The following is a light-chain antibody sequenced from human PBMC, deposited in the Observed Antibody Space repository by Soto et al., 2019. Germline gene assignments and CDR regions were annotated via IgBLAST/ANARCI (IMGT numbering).Light chain of an antibody. V-gene: IGKV3-15*01. CDR3: QQYNNWPPYT. J-gene: IGKJ2*01. Sequence: EIVMTRSPATLSVSPGERATLSCRASQSVSSNLAWYQQKPGQAPRLLIYRASTRATGIPARFSGSGSGTEFTLTISSLQSEDFAVYYCQQYNNWPPYTLGQGTKLEIK. CDR1: QSVSSN. CDR2: RAS.